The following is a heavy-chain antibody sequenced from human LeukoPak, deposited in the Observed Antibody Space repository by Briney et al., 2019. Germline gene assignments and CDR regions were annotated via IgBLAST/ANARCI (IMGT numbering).Heavy chain of an antibody. J-gene: IGHJ4*02. D-gene: IGHD6-13*01. V-gene: IGHV4-59*08. CDR1: GGSINNYY. CDR3: ARLRQQLADY. CDR2: SYYSGNA. Sequence: PSETLSLTCTVSGGSINNYYWYWMRQPPGKGLELIAYSYYSGNANYNPSLESRVTISVDTSKNQFSLKLSSVTAADTAVYYCARLRQQLADYWGQGTLVTVSS.